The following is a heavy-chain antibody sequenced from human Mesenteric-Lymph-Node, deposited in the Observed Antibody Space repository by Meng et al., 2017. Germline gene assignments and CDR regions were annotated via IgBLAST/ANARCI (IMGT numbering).Heavy chain of an antibody. J-gene: IGHJ6*02. CDR2: ISWNSGSI. D-gene: IGHD3-10*01. Sequence: SLKISCAASGFTFDDYAMHWVRQAPGKGLEWVSGISWNSGSIGYADSVKGRFTISRDNAKNSLYLQMNSLRAEDTAVYYCARESGVYYYGSGSYYYYGMDVWGQGTTVTVSS. CDR3: ARESGVYYYGSGSYYYYGMDV. CDR1: GFTFDDYA. V-gene: IGHV3-9*01.